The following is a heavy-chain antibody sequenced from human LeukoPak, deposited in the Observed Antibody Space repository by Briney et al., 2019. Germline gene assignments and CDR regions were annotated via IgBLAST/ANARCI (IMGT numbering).Heavy chain of an antibody. V-gene: IGHV3-21*01. D-gene: IGHD6-13*01. Sequence: GGSLRLSCAASGFTFRRYSMNWVRQAPGKGLEWVSSISSSSSYIYYADSVKCRFTIPRDNAKNSLYMQMNSLGAEDTAVYYCTRGIAAAGIDYWGQGTRVTVSA. CDR3: TRGIAAAGIDY. CDR1: GFTFRRYS. CDR2: ISSSSSYI. J-gene: IGHJ4*02.